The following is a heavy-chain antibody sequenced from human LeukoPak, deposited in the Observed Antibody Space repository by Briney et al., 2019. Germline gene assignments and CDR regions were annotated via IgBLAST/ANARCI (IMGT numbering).Heavy chain of an antibody. Sequence: PGGSLRLSCAASGFTFSNHAMSWVRQAPGRGLEWVSAISGSSGLTYYADSVKGRFTISRDSSKNTLFLHMNTLRAEDTAIYYCAKDRTVGASYWYFDLWGRGTLVTVSS. CDR2: ISGSSGLT. D-gene: IGHD1-26*01. CDR1: GFTFSNHA. J-gene: IGHJ2*01. CDR3: AKDRTVGASYWYFDL. V-gene: IGHV3-23*01.